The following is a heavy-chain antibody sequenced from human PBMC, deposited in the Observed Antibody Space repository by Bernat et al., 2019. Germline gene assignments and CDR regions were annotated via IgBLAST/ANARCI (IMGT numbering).Heavy chain of an antibody. D-gene: IGHD3-22*01. CDR1: GFTFSSYA. CDR2: ISSNGGST. V-gene: IGHV3-64D*06. CDR3: VRADDSSRYCYAGKCFQD. Sequence: EVQLVESGGGLVQPGGSLRLSCSASGFTFSSYAMHWVRQAPGKGLEYVSAISSNGGSTYYADSVTGRFSISRHDSKNTLYLPMSSLRAEETSVYCCVRADDSSRYCYAGKCFQDCGQGTLATVP. J-gene: IGHJ1*01.